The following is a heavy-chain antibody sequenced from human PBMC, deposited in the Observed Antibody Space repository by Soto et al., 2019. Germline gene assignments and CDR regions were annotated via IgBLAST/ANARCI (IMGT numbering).Heavy chain of an antibody. CDR3: VTNRGYDFYYFDS. V-gene: IGHV4-31*03. CDR1: GLSFKPGGYY. Sequence: QVQLQESGPGLVKPSQTLSLTCTVSGLSFKPGGYYWTWIRQTHERGLEWIGYISYSGATYLNPSLESRIIMSVDLSMNQFSMRLTSVTDADTAVYYCVTNRGYDFYYFDSWGQGAQVTVSS. D-gene: IGHD5-12*01. J-gene: IGHJ4*02. CDR2: ISYSGAT.